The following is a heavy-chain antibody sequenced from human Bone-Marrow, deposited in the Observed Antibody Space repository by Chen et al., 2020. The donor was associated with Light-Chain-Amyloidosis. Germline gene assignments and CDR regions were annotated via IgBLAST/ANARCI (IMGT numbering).Heavy chain of an antibody. CDR2: ISGSGGRR. CDR3: AKDISYDDILPGYPADAFDI. Sequence: EVQLVESGGGLLQRGGSLRLSCAASGFAFSSYAMSWVRQAPGKGLEWVSTISGSGGRRYYGDSVKGRFTISRDNSKNALFLQRNSLRAEDTAVYYCAKDISYDDILPGYPADAFDIWGQGTMVTVSS. V-gene: IGHV3-23*04. J-gene: IGHJ3*02. D-gene: IGHD3-9*01. CDR1: GFAFSSYA.